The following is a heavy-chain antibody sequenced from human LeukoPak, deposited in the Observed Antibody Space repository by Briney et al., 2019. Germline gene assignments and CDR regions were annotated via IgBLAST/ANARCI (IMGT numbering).Heavy chain of an antibody. CDR1: GGSISSGGYS. J-gene: IGHJ6*02. CDR2: IYHSGST. V-gene: IGHV4-30-2*01. D-gene: IGHD2-8*02. CDR3: ARDFPTGYYGMDV. Sequence: SETLSLTCAVSGGSISSGGYSWSWIRQPPGKGLEWIGYIYHSGSTYYNPSLKSRVTISVDRSKNQFSLKLSSVTAADTAVYYCARDFPTGYYGMDVWGQGTTVTVSS.